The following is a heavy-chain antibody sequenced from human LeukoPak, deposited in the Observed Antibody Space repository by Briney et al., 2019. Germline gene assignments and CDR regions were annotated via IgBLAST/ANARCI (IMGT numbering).Heavy chain of an antibody. Sequence: ASVKVSCKASGYTFTSYYMHWVRQAPGQGLEWMGIINPSGGSTSYAQKFQGRVTMTRDTSTSTVYMKLSSLRSEDTAVYYCARALRRPDIVVVVAATPPGYWGQGTLVTVSS. CDR1: GYTFTSYY. CDR3: ARALRRPDIVVVVAATPPGY. V-gene: IGHV1-46*01. D-gene: IGHD2-15*01. CDR2: INPSGGST. J-gene: IGHJ4*02.